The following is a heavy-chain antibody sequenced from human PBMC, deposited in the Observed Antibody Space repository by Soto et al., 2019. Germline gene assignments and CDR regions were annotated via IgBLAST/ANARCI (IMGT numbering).Heavy chain of an antibody. CDR1: GGSISNSNW. J-gene: IGHJ4*02. V-gene: IGHV4-4*02. CDR3: AHRPIVGAAI. D-gene: IGHD1-26*01. CDR2: IYHSGST. Sequence: QVQLQGSGPGLVKPSGTLSLTCGVFGGSISNSNWWTWVRQPPGKGLEWIGEIYHSGSTNYNSSLMSRVTISLDKVNNQFSLKLTSVTAADTAVYYCAHRPIVGAAIWGQGTLVTVSS.